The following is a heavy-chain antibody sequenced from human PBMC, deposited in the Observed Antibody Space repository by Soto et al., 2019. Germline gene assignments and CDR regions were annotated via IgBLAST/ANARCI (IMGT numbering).Heavy chain of an antibody. Sequence: GGSLRLSCAASGFTFSSYWMSWVRQAPGKGLEWVANIKQDGSEKYYVDSVKGRFTISRDNAKNSLYLQMNSLRAEDTAVYYCARDRVAPSTSTNYYGMDVWGQGTTVTVSS. CDR1: GFTFSSYW. J-gene: IGHJ6*02. CDR2: IKQDGSEK. D-gene: IGHD2-2*01. V-gene: IGHV3-7*05. CDR3: ARDRVAPSTSTNYYGMDV.